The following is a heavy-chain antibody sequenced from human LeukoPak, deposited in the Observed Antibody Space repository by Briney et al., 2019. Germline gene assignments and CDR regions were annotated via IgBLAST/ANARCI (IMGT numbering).Heavy chain of an antibody. V-gene: IGHV3-48*01. CDR3: ARGSTYYESSGQVPFDY. CDR1: GFTFNTYT. Sequence: GGSLRLSRAASGFTFNTYTMNGVRQAPGRGLERVSYNSGSSGIIDYTDSVRGRFTISRDNAKNSLYLQMSSLRAEDTAGYYCARGSTYYESSGQVPFDYWGQGTLVTVSS. CDR2: NSGSSGII. D-gene: IGHD3-22*01. J-gene: IGHJ4*02.